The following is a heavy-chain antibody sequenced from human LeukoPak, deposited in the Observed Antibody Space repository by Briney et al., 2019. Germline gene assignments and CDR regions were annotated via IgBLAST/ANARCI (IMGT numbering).Heavy chain of an antibody. Sequence: PGGSLRLSCAASGFTFSSYAMSWVRQAPGKGLEWVSAISGSGGSIYYADSVKGRFTISRDNSKNTLYLQMNSLRAEDTAVYYCAKPWLEGDYSCFDYWGQGTLVTVSS. CDR3: AKPWLEGDYSCFDY. J-gene: IGHJ4*02. CDR1: GFTFSSYA. CDR2: ISGSGGSI. V-gene: IGHV3-23*01. D-gene: IGHD5-12*01.